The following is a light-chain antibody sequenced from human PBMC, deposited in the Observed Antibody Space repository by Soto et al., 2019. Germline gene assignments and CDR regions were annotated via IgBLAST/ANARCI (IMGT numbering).Light chain of an antibody. CDR2: ATS. CDR1: QSISKY. CDR3: QQSDSTPPWT. Sequence: DMQMTQSPSSLSASVGDRVTITCRASQSISKYLSWFQQKPGKAPKLLIYATSSLQSGVPSRFSGSGSGTDFTLTISRLQPEDFATYYCQQSDSTPPWTFGQGTKVEIK. J-gene: IGKJ1*01. V-gene: IGKV1-39*01.